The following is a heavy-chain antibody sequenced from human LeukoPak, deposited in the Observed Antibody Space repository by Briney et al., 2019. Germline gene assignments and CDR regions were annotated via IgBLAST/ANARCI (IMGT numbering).Heavy chain of an antibody. Sequence: GGSLRLSCAASGFTLSNYGMHWVRQAPGKGLEWVAVIWYDGSDKYYADSVKGRFTISRDNSKNTLYVQMNSLRVEDTAVYYCARGSYGPDIWGQGTMVTVSS. J-gene: IGHJ3*02. CDR3: ARGSYGPDI. V-gene: IGHV3-33*01. D-gene: IGHD3-16*01. CDR2: IWYDGSDK. CDR1: GFTLSNYG.